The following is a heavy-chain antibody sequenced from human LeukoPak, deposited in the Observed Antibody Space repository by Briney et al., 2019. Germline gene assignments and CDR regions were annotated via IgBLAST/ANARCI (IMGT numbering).Heavy chain of an antibody. J-gene: IGHJ4*02. D-gene: IGHD6-19*01. Sequence: PSETLSLTCAVYGGSFSGYYWSWIRQPPGKGLEWIGSIYYSGSTYYNPSLKSRVTISVDTSKNQFSLKLSSVTAADTAVYYCARRPKGYSSGWLYYFDYWGQGTLVTVSS. CDR2: IYYSGST. CDR1: GGSFSGYY. V-gene: IGHV4-34*01. CDR3: ARRPKGYSSGWLYYFDY.